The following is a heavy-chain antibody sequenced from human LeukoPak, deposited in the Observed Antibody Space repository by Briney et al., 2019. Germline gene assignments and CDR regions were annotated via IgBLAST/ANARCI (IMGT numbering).Heavy chain of an antibody. J-gene: IGHJ4*02. CDR1: GFAFDDNG. CDR2: INWNGGSI. CDR3: ARADKDGYGFFGFDY. Sequence: GGSLRLSCAASGFAFDDNGMSWVRHAPGKGLEWVSGINWNGGSIGYADSVKGRFTISRDNAKNSLYLQINSLRAEDTALYYCARADKDGYGFFGFDYWGQGTLVTVSS. V-gene: IGHV3-20*04. D-gene: IGHD5-18*01.